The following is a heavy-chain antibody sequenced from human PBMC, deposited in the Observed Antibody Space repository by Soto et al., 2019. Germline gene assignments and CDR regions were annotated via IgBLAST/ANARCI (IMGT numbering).Heavy chain of an antibody. CDR3: ARGRRAAPGTGGDDYYYYMEV. Sequence: QVQLVQSGAEVKKPGASVKVSCQASGYTFTSYDINWVRQATGQGLEWMGWMNPNSGNTGYAQKFQGRVTMTRNTSRSTAYMELSRLRSEDTDVYYCARGRRAAPGTGGDDYYYYMEVCGKGTTVTVSS. V-gene: IGHV1-8*01. D-gene: IGHD6-13*01. J-gene: IGHJ6*03. CDR1: GYTFTSYD. CDR2: MNPNSGNT.